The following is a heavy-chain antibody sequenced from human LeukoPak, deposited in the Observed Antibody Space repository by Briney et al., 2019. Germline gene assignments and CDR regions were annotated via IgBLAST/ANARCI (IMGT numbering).Heavy chain of an antibody. CDR3: ARVTVPLVVITAGGFDY. J-gene: IGHJ4*02. Sequence: GGSLRLSCAVSGFTFSTYGMHWVRQAPGKGLEWVAFIRSDGNNKYYADSVKGRFTISGDNSKNTLYLQMNSLRTEDTAVYYCARVTVPLVVITAGGFDYWGQGTLVTVSS. V-gene: IGHV3-30*02. CDR2: IRSDGNNK. CDR1: GFTFSTYG. D-gene: IGHD3-22*01.